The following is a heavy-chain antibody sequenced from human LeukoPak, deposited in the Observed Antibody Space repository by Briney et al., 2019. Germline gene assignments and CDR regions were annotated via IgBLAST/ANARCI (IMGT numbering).Heavy chain of an antibody. Sequence: ASVKVSCKAPGYTFTSYGISWVRQAPGQGLEWMGWISAYNGNTNYAQKLQGRVTMTTDTSTSTAYMELRSLRSDDTAVYYCARAPWLLSGRRDDAFDIWGQGTMVTVSS. CDR3: ARAPWLLSGRRDDAFDI. J-gene: IGHJ3*02. D-gene: IGHD3-3*01. CDR2: ISAYNGNT. V-gene: IGHV1-18*01. CDR1: GYTFTSYG.